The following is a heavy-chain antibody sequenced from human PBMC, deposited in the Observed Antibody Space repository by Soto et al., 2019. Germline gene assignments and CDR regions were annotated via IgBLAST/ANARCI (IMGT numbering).Heavy chain of an antibody. D-gene: IGHD6-6*01. V-gene: IGHV1-2*02. CDR3: ARVSIAARQNWFDP. Sequence: ASVKVSCKASGYTFTGYYMHWVRQAPGQGLEWMGWINPNSGGTNYAQKFQGRVTMTRDTSISTAYMELSGLRSDDTAVYYCARVSIAARQNWFDPWGQGTLVTVS. CDR1: GYTFTGYY. CDR2: INPNSGGT. J-gene: IGHJ5*02.